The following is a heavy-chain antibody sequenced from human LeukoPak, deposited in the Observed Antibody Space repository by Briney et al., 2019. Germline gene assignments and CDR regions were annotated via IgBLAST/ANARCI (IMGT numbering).Heavy chain of an antibody. CDR3: AKEGTAPKLSDLDH. J-gene: IGHJ4*02. D-gene: IGHD1/OR15-1a*01. CDR1: GFIFTDYG. Sequence: GGSLRLSCAASGFIFTDYGMHWVRQAPGKGLEWLTFIRYDGSDKYYADSVKGRFTISRDNSKNTLYLQMNSLTSEDTAVYYCAKEGTAPKLSDLDHWGQGILVTVSS. V-gene: IGHV3-30*02. CDR2: IRYDGSDK.